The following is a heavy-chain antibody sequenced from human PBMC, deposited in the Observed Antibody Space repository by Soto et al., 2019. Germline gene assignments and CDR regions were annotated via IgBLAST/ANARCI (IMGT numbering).Heavy chain of an antibody. CDR2: IYYGGTT. J-gene: IGHJ5*02. D-gene: IGHD2-21*01. Sequence: QVQLQESGPGLVKPSETLSLTCRLSGGSFSPNYWGWFRQSPGKGLEWVGYIYYGGTTSYNPALKSGVTIAQETCKSHFSLRLSSVTAADTAVYYCARLGAYYQSLDPWGPGTLVTVSS. V-gene: IGHV4-59*08. CDR3: ARLGAYYQSLDP. CDR1: GGSFSPNY.